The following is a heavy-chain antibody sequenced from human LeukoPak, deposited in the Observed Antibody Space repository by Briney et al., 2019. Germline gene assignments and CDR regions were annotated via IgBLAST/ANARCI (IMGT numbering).Heavy chain of an antibody. Sequence: PGRSLRLSCAASGFTFSSYAMHWVRQAPGKGLQWVAVIWYDGSSKYYADSVKGRFTISRDNSKNTVYLQINSLRPEDTAVYYCAKDYYGSGTNGMDVWGQGTTVTVS. CDR3: AKDYYGSGTNGMDV. CDR2: IWYDGSSK. CDR1: GFTFSSYA. D-gene: IGHD3-10*01. J-gene: IGHJ6*02. V-gene: IGHV3-33*06.